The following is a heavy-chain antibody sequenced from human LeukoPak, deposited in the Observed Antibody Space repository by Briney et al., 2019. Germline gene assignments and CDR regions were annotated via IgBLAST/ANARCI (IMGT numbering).Heavy chain of an antibody. CDR2: IYYSGST. CDR3: SFNLGSGSYAFDI. J-gene: IGHJ3*02. CDR1: GGSISSYY. D-gene: IGHD3-10*01. V-gene: IGHV4-59*12. Sequence: SETLSLTCTVSGGSISSYYWSWIRQPPGKGLEWIGYIYYSGSTNYNPSLKSRVTISVDTSKNQFSLKLSSVTAADTAVYYCSFNLGSGSYAFDIWGQGTMVTVSS.